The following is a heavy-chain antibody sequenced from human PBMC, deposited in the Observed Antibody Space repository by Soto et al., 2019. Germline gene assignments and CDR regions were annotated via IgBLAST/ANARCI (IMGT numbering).Heavy chain of an antibody. CDR2: ISWNSGSI. V-gene: IGHV3-9*01. D-gene: IGHD3-3*01. CDR1: GFTFDDYA. CDR3: AKDRHYDFWSGYLDY. Sequence: EVQLVESGGGLVQPGRSLRLSCAASGFTFDDYAMHWVRQAPGKGLEWVSGISWNSGSIGYADSVKGRFTISRDNAKNSLYLQMNSLRAEDTALYYCAKDRHYDFWSGYLDYWGQGTLVTVSS. J-gene: IGHJ4*02.